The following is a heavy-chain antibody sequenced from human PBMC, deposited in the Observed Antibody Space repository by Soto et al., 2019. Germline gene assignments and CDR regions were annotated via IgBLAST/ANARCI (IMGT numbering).Heavy chain of an antibody. CDR2: IKQDGSEK. CDR3: ARDMGVRCSDY. CDR1: GFTFSSYW. Sequence: GGSLRLSCASSGFTFSSYWMSWVHQAPGKGLEWVANIKQDGSEKYYVDSVKGRFTISRDNAKNSLYLQMNSLRAEDTAVYYCARDMGVRCSDYWGQGTLVTVSS. D-gene: IGHD3-16*01. V-gene: IGHV3-7*01. J-gene: IGHJ4*02.